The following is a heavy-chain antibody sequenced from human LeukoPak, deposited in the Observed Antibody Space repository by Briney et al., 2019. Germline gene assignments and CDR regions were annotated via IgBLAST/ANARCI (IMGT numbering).Heavy chain of an antibody. J-gene: IGHJ5*02. Sequence: SETLSLTCIVSGGSINTANYYWTWIRQPPGKGLEWIGYISYSGTPYYNPSLNSRVTISLDTSKNQFSLRLNSVTAADTAVYYCARAWELLNQAWFDPWGQGTLVTVSS. CDR2: ISYSGTP. CDR3: ARAWELLNQAWFDP. V-gene: IGHV4-30-4*08. CDR1: GGSINTANYY. D-gene: IGHD1-26*01.